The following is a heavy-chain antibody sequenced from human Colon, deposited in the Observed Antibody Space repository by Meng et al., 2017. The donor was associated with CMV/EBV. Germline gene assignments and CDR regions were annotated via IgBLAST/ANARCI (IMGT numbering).Heavy chain of an antibody. Sequence: QVQLGQFGCEVQEHGASVWVSCRSSGYTFTSYGINWVRQAPGQGLEWMGWISGSTGYTNRAQKFQGRVTMTTDTSTSTAYLALTSLTSNDTAVYYCARGRPNWSGVLDYWGQGTLVTVSS. J-gene: IGHJ4*02. V-gene: IGHV1-18*01. CDR3: ARGRPNWSGVLDY. CDR2: ISGSTGYT. D-gene: IGHD1-1*01. CDR1: GYTFTSYG.